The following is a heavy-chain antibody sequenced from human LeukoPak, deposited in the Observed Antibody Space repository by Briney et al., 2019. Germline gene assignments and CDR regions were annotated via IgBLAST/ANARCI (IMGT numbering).Heavy chain of an antibody. V-gene: IGHV1-69*04. CDR2: IIPILGIA. CDR1: GGTLSSYA. CDR3: ARGPTVVVATNWFDP. J-gene: IGHJ5*02. Sequence: SVKVSFKASGGTLSSYAISWVRQAPGQGLEWMGRIIPILGIANYAQKFQGRVAITADKSTSTAYMELSSLRSEDTAVYYCARGPTVVVATNWFDPWGQGTLVTVSS. D-gene: IGHD2-15*01.